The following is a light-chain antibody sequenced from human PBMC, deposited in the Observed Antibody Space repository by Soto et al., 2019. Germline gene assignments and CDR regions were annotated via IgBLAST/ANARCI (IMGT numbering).Light chain of an antibody. CDR3: QHYICLRQIT. CDR1: PSIRIN. J-gene: IGKJ5*01. CDR2: GAS. Sequence: EIGMPQSPAPLSVSPGERAPLSCRASPSIRINVGWYQQRTGQAPRPLIYGASTRATGIPARCSGSGSGTEFTLTISSLDSEDSAVYECQHYICLRQITVRQGTRLEI. V-gene: IGKV3-15*01.